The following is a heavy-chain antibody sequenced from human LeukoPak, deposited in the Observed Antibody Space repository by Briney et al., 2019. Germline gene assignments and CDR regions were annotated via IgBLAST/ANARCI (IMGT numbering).Heavy chain of an antibody. CDR1: GFTFIKYA. CDR2: ISGSGDST. CDR3: AKSRTSSSYNVLDI. V-gene: IGHV3-23*01. Sequence: WGSLRLSCAASGFTFIKYAMRWVRQAPGKGLEWVSTISGSGDSTHYADSVKGRFTISRDNSKDTLSLQMNTLRADDTAIYYCAKSRTSSSYNVLDIWGQGTMVTVSS. J-gene: IGHJ3*02. D-gene: IGHD6-6*01.